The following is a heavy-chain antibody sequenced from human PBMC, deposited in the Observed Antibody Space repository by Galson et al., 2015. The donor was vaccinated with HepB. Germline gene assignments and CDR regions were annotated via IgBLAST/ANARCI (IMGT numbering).Heavy chain of an antibody. D-gene: IGHD3-22*01. J-gene: IGHJ4*02. Sequence: SLRLSCAGSGFIVSSNYMNWVRQAPGKGLEWVSLIYSGGSTYYADSVKGRFTITRHSSKNTLYLQMNSLRAEDTAVYYCARQLTYYGSTGFHWGPSDYWGQGTLVTVSS. CDR1: GFIVSSNY. CDR2: IYSGGST. V-gene: IGHV3-53*04. CDR3: ARQLTYYGSTGFHWGPSDY.